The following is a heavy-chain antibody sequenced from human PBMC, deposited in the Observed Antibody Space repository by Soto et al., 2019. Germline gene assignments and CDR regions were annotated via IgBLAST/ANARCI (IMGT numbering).Heavy chain of an antibody. CDR2: ISYDGSNK. J-gene: IGHJ6*02. Sequence: QVQLVESGGGVVQPGRSLRLSCAASGFTFSSYGMHWVRQAPGKGLEWVAVISYDGSNKYYADSVKGRFTISRDNSKNTLYLQMNSLRAEDTAVYYCAKDRDLAGPYYGMDVWGQVTTVTVSS. CDR1: GFTFSSYG. D-gene: IGHD3-3*02. V-gene: IGHV3-30*18. CDR3: AKDRDLAGPYYGMDV.